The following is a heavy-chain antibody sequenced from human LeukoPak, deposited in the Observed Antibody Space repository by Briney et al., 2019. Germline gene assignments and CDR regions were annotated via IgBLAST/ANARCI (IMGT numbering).Heavy chain of an antibody. D-gene: IGHD6-13*01. J-gene: IGHJ4*02. CDR1: GGSISSGDYY. Sequence: SQTLSLTCTVSGGSISSGDYYWSWIRQSPGKGLEWIGYIYYSGSTYYNPSLKSRVTISVDTSKNQFSLKLSSVTAADTAVYYCARTALHAGYTAYWGQGTLVTVSS. CDR3: ARTALHAGYTAY. CDR2: IYYSGST. V-gene: IGHV4-30-4*01.